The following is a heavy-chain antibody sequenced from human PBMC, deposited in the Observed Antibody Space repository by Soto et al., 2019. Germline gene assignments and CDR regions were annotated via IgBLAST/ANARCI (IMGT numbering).Heavy chain of an antibody. CDR2: IIPIFGTA. J-gene: IGHJ6*02. CDR1: GGTFSSYA. CDR3: ARNLREEWLFSYYYCGMDV. D-gene: IGHD3-3*01. V-gene: IGHV1-69*06. Sequence: QVQLVQSGAEVKKPGSSVKVSCKASGGTFSSYAISWVRQAPGQGLEWMGGIIPIFGTANYAQKFQGRVTITADKSTSTAYMEVSSLRSEDTAVYYCARNLREEWLFSYYYCGMDVWGQGTTVTVSS.